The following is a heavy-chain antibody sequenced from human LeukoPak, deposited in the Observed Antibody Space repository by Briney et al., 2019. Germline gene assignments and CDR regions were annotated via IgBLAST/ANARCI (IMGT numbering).Heavy chain of an antibody. CDR3: ARSNGIVGATTFDY. V-gene: IGHV3-64*01. Sequence: GGSLTLSCTASGFTFSSFSMHWVRQAPGKGLEYISSISSDGGGTYYANSVKGRFTISRDNSKITLYLQMGSLRAEDMAVYYCARSNGIVGATTFDYWGQGTLVTVSS. J-gene: IGHJ4*02. CDR1: GFTFSSFS. CDR2: ISSDGGGT. D-gene: IGHD1-26*01.